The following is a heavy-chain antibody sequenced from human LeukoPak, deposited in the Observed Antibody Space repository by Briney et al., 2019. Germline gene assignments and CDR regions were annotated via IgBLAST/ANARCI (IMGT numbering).Heavy chain of an antibody. Sequence: ASVKVSFKASGYTFTSYGISWVRQAPGQGLEWMGWISAYNGNTNYAQKLQGRVTMTTDTSTSTAYMELRSLRSDDTAVYYCARDDYPTHPGDYWGQGTLVTVSS. J-gene: IGHJ4*02. CDR1: GYTFTSYG. V-gene: IGHV1-18*04. D-gene: IGHD4-11*01. CDR3: ARDDYPTHPGDY. CDR2: ISAYNGNT.